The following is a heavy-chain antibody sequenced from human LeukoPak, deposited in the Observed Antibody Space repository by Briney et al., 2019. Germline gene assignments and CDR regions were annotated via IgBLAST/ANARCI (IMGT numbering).Heavy chain of an antibody. CDR1: GGSFSGYY. V-gene: IGHV4-34*01. CDR3: ARSQAVAVRREYYFDY. CDR2: INHSGST. J-gene: IGHJ4*02. Sequence: SETLSLTCAVYGGSFSGYYWSWIRQPPGKGLEWIGEINHSGSTNYNPSLKSRVTISVDTSKNQFSLKLSSVTAADTAVYYCARSQAVAVRREYYFDYWGQGTLVTVPS. D-gene: IGHD3-10*01.